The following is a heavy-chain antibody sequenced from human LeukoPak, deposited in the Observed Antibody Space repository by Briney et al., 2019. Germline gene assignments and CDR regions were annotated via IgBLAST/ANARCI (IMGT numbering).Heavy chain of an antibody. Sequence: GASLKISCKGSGSSFTSYWIGWVRQMPGKGLEWMGIIYPGGSDTRYSPSFQGQVTISADKSISTAYMEVSSLTSEDTAVYYCARAPTPFYYDSSAYYSDFWGQGTLVTVSS. J-gene: IGHJ4*02. V-gene: IGHV5-51*01. CDR3: ARAPTPFYYDSSAYYSDF. CDR2: IYPGGSDT. D-gene: IGHD6-25*01. CDR1: GSSFTSYW.